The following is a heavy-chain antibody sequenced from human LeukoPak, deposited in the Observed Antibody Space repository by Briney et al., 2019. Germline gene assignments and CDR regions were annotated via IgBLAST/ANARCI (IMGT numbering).Heavy chain of an antibody. CDR1: GYTFTSYG. Sequence: GASVKVSCKASGYTFTSYGISWVRQAPGQGLEWMGWISAYNGNTNYAQKLQGRVTMTTDTSTSTAYMELSSLRSEDTAVYYCARDCSGGSCYSPAHVWYFDYWGQGTLVTVSS. CDR3: ARDCSGGSCYSPAHVWYFDY. CDR2: ISAYNGNT. J-gene: IGHJ4*02. V-gene: IGHV1-18*01. D-gene: IGHD2-15*01.